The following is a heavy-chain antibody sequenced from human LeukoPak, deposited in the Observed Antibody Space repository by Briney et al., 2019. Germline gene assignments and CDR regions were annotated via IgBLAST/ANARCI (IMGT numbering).Heavy chain of an antibody. V-gene: IGHV3-30*04. CDR2: ISYDGSNK. CDR1: GFTFSSYA. Sequence: GGSLRLSCAASGFTFSSYAMNWVRKAPGKGLEWVAIISYDGSNKYYADSVKGRFTISRDKSKNTLYLQMSSLRAEDTAVYYCARDPWEPTNYFDYWGQGTLVTVSS. J-gene: IGHJ4*02. CDR3: ARDPWEPTNYFDY. D-gene: IGHD1-26*01.